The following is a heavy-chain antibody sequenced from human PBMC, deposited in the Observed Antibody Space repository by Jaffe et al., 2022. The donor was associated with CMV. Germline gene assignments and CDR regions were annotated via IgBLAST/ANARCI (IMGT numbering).Heavy chain of an antibody. D-gene: IGHD3-22*01. CDR3: ARGTSMIVVVKGGVAFDI. V-gene: IGHV4-34*01. Sequence: QVQLQQWGAGLLKPSETLSLTCAVYGGSFSGYYWSWIRQPPGKGLEWIGEINHSGSTNYNPSLKSRVTISVDTSKNQFSLKLSSVTAADTAVYYCARGTSMIVVVKGGVAFDIWGQGTMVTVSS. CDR2: INHSGST. CDR1: GGSFSGYY. J-gene: IGHJ3*02.